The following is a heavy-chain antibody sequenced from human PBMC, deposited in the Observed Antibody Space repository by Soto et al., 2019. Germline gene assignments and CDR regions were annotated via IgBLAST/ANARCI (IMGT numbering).Heavy chain of an antibody. CDR3: AKGLWALPRPQVLDH. V-gene: IGHV3-23*01. D-gene: IGHD6-6*01. CDR2: VSGSGGTT. Sequence: GGSLRLSCAGSGFNFNSYVMSWVRQAPGKGLEWVSRVSGSGGTTYYADSVKGRFTISRDNSNNILYLQMNNLRAEDTAVYYCAKGLWALPRPQVLDHWGQGTLVTVSS. J-gene: IGHJ4*02. CDR1: GFNFNSYV.